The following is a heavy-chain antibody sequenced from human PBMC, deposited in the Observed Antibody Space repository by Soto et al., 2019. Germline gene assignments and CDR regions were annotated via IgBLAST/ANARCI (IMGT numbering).Heavy chain of an antibody. D-gene: IGHD1-20*01. CDR2: VHYSGSI. Sequence: QVQLQESGPGLVKPSGTLSLTCTVSGVSINNGNDYWTWIRQHPGKGLEWIGHVHYSGSIHYNPSLQRRVTMSVDTSKNQVSLELSSATVADTAVYYCVRGTDLYKCDFWGQVTLVTVSS. V-gene: IGHV4-31*03. CDR1: GVSINNGNDY. J-gene: IGHJ4*02. CDR3: VRGTDLYKCDF.